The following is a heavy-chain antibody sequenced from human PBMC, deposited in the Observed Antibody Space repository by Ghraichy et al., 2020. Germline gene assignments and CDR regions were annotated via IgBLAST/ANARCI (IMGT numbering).Heavy chain of an antibody. J-gene: IGHJ5*02. CDR2: ISWNSGSI. CDR3: AKDSNPFHYDFWSGYYTNNWFDP. D-gene: IGHD3-3*01. V-gene: IGHV3-9*01. Sequence: GGSLRLSCAASGFTFDDYAMHWVRQAPGKGLEWVSGISWNSGSIGYADSVKGRFTISRDNAKNSLYLQMNSLRAEDTALYYCAKDSNPFHYDFWSGYYTNNWFDPWGQGTLVTVSS. CDR1: GFTFDDYA.